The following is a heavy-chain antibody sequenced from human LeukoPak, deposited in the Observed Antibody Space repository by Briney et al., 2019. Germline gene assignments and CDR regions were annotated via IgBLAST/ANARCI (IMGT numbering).Heavy chain of an antibody. V-gene: IGHV4-34*01. CDR2: INHSGST. J-gene: IGHJ4*02. D-gene: IGHD3-22*01. CDR1: GGSFSGYY. CDR3: ARVPYYYDSSGYDY. Sequence: PSETLSLTCAVYGGSFSGYYWSWIRQPPGKGLEWIGEINHSGSTNYNPSLKSRVTISVDTSKNQFSLKLSSVTAADTAVYYCARVPYYYDSSGYDYWGQGTLVTVSS.